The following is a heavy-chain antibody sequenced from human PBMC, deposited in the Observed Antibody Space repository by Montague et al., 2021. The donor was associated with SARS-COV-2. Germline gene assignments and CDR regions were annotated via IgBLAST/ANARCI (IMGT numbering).Heavy chain of an antibody. CDR3: AGISEYSYGIYYYGTDV. D-gene: IGHD5-18*01. Sequence: SETLSLTCTVSGGSISSYYWSWIRQPPGKGLEWIGYIYYSGSTNYNPSLKSRVTISVDTSKDQFSLKLSSVTAADTAVYYCAGISEYSYGIYYYGTDVWGQGTTVTVSS. CDR2: IYYSGST. J-gene: IGHJ6*02. CDR1: GGSISSYY. V-gene: IGHV4-59*01.